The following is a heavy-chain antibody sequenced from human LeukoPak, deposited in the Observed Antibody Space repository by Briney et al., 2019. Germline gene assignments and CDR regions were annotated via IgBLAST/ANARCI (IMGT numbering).Heavy chain of an antibody. Sequence: GRSRRLSCAASGFTFSSYGMHWVRQAPGKGLEWVAVISYDGSNKYYADSVKGRFTISRDNSKNTLYLQMNSLRAEDTAVYYCAKVGYYYGSGSPRGGMDVWGQGTTVTVSS. CDR3: AKVGYYYGSGSPRGGMDV. CDR1: GFTFSSYG. V-gene: IGHV3-30*18. J-gene: IGHJ6*02. D-gene: IGHD3-10*01. CDR2: ISYDGSNK.